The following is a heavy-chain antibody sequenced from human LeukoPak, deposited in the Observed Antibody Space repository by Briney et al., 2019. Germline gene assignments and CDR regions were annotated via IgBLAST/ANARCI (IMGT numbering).Heavy chain of an antibody. V-gene: IGHV4-39*01. J-gene: IGHJ5*02. CDR1: GDSVSSTRYY. D-gene: IGHD3-16*01. Sequence: SETLSLTCTVSGDSVSSTRYYWGWIRQPPGKGLEWIGSIYYSGTTYYNPSLKSRVTILLDMSKNQFSLRLTSVTAADTAVYYCARYSYGGEDWFDPCGQGTLVTVSS. CDR3: ARYSYGGEDWFDP. CDR2: IYYSGTT.